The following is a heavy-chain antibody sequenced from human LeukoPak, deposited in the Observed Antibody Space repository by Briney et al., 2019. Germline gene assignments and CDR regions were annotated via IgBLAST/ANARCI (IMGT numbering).Heavy chain of an antibody. J-gene: IGHJ4*02. CDR2: IYYSGST. V-gene: IGHV4-30-4*08. D-gene: IGHD3-3*01. Sequence: SQTLSLTCTVFGGSISSGDYYWSWIRQPPGKGLERIGYIYYSGSTYYNPSLKSRVTISVDTSKNQFSLKLSSVTAADTAVYYCAKALGGIFGVVFVLWGQGTLVTVSS. CDR3: AKALGGIFGVVFVL. CDR1: GGSISSGDYY.